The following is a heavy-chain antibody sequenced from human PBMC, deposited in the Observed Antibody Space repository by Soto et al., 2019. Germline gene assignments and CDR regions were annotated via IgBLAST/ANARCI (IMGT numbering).Heavy chain of an antibody. CDR2: INRDGSRT. CDR3: ARGVNGYYYVDY. CDR1: GFISSSYW. J-gene: IGHJ4*02. D-gene: IGHD2-8*01. V-gene: IGHV3-74*01. Sequence: EVQLVESGGNVLQPGGSLRLSCAASGFISSSYWMHWVRQAPGKGLVWVSRINRDGSRTDYADSVKGRFAVSRDNAKNAVLVQMNSLRAEDTAVYYCARGVNGYYYVDYWGQGTLVTVSA.